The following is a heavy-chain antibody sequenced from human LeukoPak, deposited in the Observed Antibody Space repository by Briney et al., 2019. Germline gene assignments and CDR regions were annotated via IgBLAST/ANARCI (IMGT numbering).Heavy chain of an antibody. CDR2: INWNGGST. CDR1: GFTFDNYG. CDR3: ASTGYYYDSSAYAFDI. Sequence: GGSLRLSCAASGFTFDNYGMSWVRQAPGKGLEWVACINWNGGSTGYADSVKGRFTISRDNAKNSLYLQMNSLRAEDTALYHCASTGYYYDSSAYAFDIWGQGTMVTVSS. J-gene: IGHJ3*02. D-gene: IGHD3-22*01. V-gene: IGHV3-20*01.